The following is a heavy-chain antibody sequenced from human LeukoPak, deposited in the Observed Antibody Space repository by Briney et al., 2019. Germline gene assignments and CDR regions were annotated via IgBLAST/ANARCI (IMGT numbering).Heavy chain of an antibody. J-gene: IGHJ4*02. V-gene: IGHV3-30*02. CDR2: IRYDGSNK. CDR1: GFTFSSYS. CDR3: AKDRDSSGFYYGGLDY. Sequence: GGSLRLSCAASGFTFSSYSMNWVRQAPGKGLEWVAFIRYDGSNKYYADSVKGRFTISRDNTKNTLYLQMNSLRPEDTAVYYCAKDRDSSGFYYGGLDYWGQGTLVTVSS. D-gene: IGHD3-22*01.